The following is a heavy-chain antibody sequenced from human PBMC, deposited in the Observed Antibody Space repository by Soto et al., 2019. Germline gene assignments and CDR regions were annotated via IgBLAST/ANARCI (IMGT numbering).Heavy chain of an antibody. CDR3: ARRTWGMDV. CDR2: IFHSGNT. CDR1: SGSIDTTNW. V-gene: IGHV4-4*02. D-gene: IGHD2-8*01. J-gene: IGHJ6*02. Sequence: QVQLQESGPGLVKPSGTLSLTCAVSSGSIDTTNWWNWVRQPPGKGLEWIGEIFHSGNTYYNPSLASRVTISVDTSKNQFSLNLRSVTAADTAVYYCARRTWGMDVWGQGTTVTVSS.